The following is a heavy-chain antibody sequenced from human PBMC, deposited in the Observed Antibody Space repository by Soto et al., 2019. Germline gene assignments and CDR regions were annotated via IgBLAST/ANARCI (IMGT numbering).Heavy chain of an antibody. V-gene: IGHV4-30-2*01. CDR2: IYHSGST. Sequence: QLQLQESGSGLVKPSQTLSLTCAVSGGSISNGGYSWSWIRQPPGKGLEWIGYIYHSGSTYYNPSLKXXVXIXXDRSKNQFSLKLSSVTAADTAVYYCARDTGVGIDYWGQGTLVTVSS. CDR3: ARDTGVGIDY. J-gene: IGHJ4*02. CDR1: GGSISNGGYS. D-gene: IGHD2-21*01.